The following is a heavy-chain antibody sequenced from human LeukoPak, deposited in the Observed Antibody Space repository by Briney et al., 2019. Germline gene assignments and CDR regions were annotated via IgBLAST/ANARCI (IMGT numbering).Heavy chain of an antibody. D-gene: IGHD3-22*01. Sequence: PGGSLRLSCAASGFTFSSSAISWGRQAPGKGLEWLSTINGDGGGDTTYYADSVKGRFTISRDNSKNTLYLQMNSLRAEDTAVYYCAKTSTRFRSYYVSRGYLNFDYWRQGTLVTVSS. J-gene: IGHJ4*02. V-gene: IGHV3-23*01. CDR1: GFTFSSSA. CDR2: INGDGGGDTT. CDR3: AKTSTRFRSYYVSRGYLNFDY.